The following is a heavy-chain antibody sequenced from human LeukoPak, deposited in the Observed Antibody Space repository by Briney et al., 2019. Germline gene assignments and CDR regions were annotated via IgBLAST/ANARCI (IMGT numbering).Heavy chain of an antibody. J-gene: IGHJ4*02. Sequence: SETLSLTCTVSGGSISSSSYYWGWIRQPPGKGLEWIGSIYYSGSTYYNPSLKSRVTISVDTSKNQFSLKLSSVTAADTAVYYCASGFIAAAGPQIDYWGQGTLVTVSS. CDR3: ASGFIAAAGPQIDY. CDR1: GGSISSSSYY. D-gene: IGHD6-13*01. V-gene: IGHV4-39*07. CDR2: IYYSGST.